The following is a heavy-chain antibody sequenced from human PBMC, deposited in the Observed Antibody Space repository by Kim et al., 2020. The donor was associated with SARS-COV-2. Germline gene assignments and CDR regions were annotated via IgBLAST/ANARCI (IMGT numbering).Heavy chain of an antibody. CDR3: ARDGHGMDV. Sequence: TIYYSSSVKGRFTISRDTAKNSLFLNMNSLRDEDTAVYYCARDGHGMDVWGQGTRVTVSS. V-gene: IGHV3-48*02. J-gene: IGHJ6*02. CDR2: TI.